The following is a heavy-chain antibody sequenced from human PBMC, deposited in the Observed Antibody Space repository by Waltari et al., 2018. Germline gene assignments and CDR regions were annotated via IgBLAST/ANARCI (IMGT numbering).Heavy chain of an antibody. CDR1: GYSISSGYY. D-gene: IGHD6-13*01. V-gene: IGHV4-38-2*01. CDR2: IYHSGGT. Sequence: QVQLQESGPGLVKPSETLSLTCAVSGYSISSGYYWGWIRQPPGKGLEWIGSIYHSGGTYYNSAPKSRVTISLDTSKNQFSLKLSSVTAADTAVYYCAKSPPSLYSSSWYSDGPDYWYFDLWGRGTLVTVSS. CDR3: AKSPPSLYSSSWYSDGPDYWYFDL. J-gene: IGHJ2*01.